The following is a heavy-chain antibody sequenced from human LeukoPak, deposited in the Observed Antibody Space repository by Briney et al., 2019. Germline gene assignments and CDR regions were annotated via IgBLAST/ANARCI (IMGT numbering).Heavy chain of an antibody. D-gene: IGHD2-8*01. J-gene: IGHJ4*02. Sequence: GGALRLSCAASGFAFSSDWMSWVRQAPGKGLEWVANIKQDGSEKYYVDSVKGRFTISRDNAKNSLYLQMNSLRAEDTAVYYCARGESGTKGYWGQGTLVTVSS. V-gene: IGHV3-7*05. CDR3: ARGESGTKGY. CDR1: GFAFSSDW. CDR2: IKQDGSEK.